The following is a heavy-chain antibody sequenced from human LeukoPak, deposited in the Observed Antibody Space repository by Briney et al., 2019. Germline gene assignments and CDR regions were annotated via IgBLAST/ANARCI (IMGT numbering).Heavy chain of an antibody. D-gene: IGHD2-21*02. Sequence: ASVKVSCKVSGYTLTELSMHWVRQAPGKGLEWMGGFDPEDGETIYAQKFQGRVTMTEDTSTDTAYMELSSLRSGDTAVYYCATDLWCGGDCRADFQHWGQGTLVTVSS. CDR1: GYTLTELS. V-gene: IGHV1-24*01. J-gene: IGHJ1*01. CDR2: FDPEDGET. CDR3: ATDLWCGGDCRADFQH.